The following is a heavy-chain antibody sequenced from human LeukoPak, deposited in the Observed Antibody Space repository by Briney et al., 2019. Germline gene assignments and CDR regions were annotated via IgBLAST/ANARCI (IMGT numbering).Heavy chain of an antibody. CDR2: IYYSGST. D-gene: IGHD3-9*01. CDR3: ARARLVSGSVVRYFDL. CDR1: GGSISSYY. J-gene: IGHJ2*01. V-gene: IGHV4-59*01. Sequence: SETLSLTCTVTGGSISSYYWSWIRQPPGKGLEWIGDIYYSGSTNYNPSPKSRVTISVDTSKNQFSLKLSSVTAADTAVYYCARARLVSGSVVRYFDLWGRGTLVSVFS.